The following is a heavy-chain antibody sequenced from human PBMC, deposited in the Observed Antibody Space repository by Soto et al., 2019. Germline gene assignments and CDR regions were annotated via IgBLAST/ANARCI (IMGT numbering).Heavy chain of an antibody. CDR2: ISGSGGST. CDR1: GFTFSSYA. CDR3: AKDLYYDILTGYPGPSQYFDY. D-gene: IGHD3-9*01. J-gene: IGHJ4*02. Sequence: PGGSLRLSCAASGFTFSSYAMSWVRQAPGKGLEWVSAISGSGGSTYYADSVKGRFTISRDNSKNTLYLQMNSLRAEDTAVYYCAKDLYYDILTGYPGPSQYFDYWGQGTLVTVSS. V-gene: IGHV3-23*01.